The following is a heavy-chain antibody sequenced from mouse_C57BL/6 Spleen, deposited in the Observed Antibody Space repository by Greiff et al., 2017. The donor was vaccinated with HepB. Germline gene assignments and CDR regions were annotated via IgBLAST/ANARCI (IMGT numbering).Heavy chain of an antibody. Sequence: EVKLVESGPGLVKPSQSLSLTCSVTGYSITSGYYWNWIRQFPGNKLEWMGYISYDGSNNYNPSLKNRISITRDTSKNQFFLKLNSVTTEDTATYYCARNSNYVYYFDYWGQGTTLTVSS. V-gene: IGHV3-6*01. D-gene: IGHD2-5*01. CDR2: ISYDGSN. CDR3: ARNSNYVYYFDY. CDR1: GYSITSGYY. J-gene: IGHJ2*01.